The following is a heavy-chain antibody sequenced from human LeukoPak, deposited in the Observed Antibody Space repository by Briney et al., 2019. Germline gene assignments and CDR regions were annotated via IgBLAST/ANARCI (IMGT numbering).Heavy chain of an antibody. Sequence: GASVKVSCKASGYTFTSYYMHWVRQAPGQGLEWMGIINPSGGSTSYAQKFQGRVTMTRDTSTSTVYMELSSLRSEDTAVYYCARVTVVGRGSGSRAFDIWGQGTMVTVSS. D-gene: IGHD3-10*01. V-gene: IGHV1-46*01. CDR1: GYTFTSYY. CDR3: ARVTVVGRGSGSRAFDI. J-gene: IGHJ3*02. CDR2: INPSGGST.